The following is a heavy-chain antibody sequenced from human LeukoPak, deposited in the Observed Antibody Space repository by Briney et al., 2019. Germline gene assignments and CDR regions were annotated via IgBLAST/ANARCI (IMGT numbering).Heavy chain of an antibody. CDR3: ASGPDSGYDLRYYFDY. CDR1: GGTFSSYA. Sequence: GASVKVSCTASGGTFSSYAISWVRQAPGQGLEWMGGIIPIFGTANYAQKFQGRVTITADESTSTAYMELSSLRSEDTAVYYCASGPDSGYDLRYYFDYWGQGTLVTVSS. J-gene: IGHJ4*02. D-gene: IGHD5-12*01. CDR2: IIPIFGTA. V-gene: IGHV1-69*13.